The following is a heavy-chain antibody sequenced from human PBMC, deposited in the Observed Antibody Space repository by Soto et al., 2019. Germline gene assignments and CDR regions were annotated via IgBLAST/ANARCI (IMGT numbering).Heavy chain of an antibody. J-gene: IGHJ5*02. Sequence: QVQLVQSGAEVKKPGSSVKVSCKASGGTFSSYAISWVRQAPGQGLEWMGGIIPIFGTANYAQKFQGRVTITADESTSTAYMELSSLRSEDTAVYYCARDPTVVVPAAGWFDPWGQGTPVTVSS. CDR3: ARDPTVVVPAAGWFDP. V-gene: IGHV1-69*01. CDR1: GGTFSSYA. CDR2: IIPIFGTA. D-gene: IGHD2-2*01.